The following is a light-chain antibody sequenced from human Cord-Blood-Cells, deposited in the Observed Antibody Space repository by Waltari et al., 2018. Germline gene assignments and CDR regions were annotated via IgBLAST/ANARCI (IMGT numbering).Light chain of an antibody. CDR2: QDS. V-gene: IGLV3-1*01. J-gene: IGLJ2*01. Sequence: SYELTQPPSVSVSPGQTASITCSGDKLGDKYACWYQQKPGQSPVLVIYQDSKRPSGIPGPFSGSNSGTTVTLTISGTQSMDEADYYCQAWDSSTVVFGGWTKLTVL. CDR3: QAWDSSTVV. CDR1: KLGDKY.